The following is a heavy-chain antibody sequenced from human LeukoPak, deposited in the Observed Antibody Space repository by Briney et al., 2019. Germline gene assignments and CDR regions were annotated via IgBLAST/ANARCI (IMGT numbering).Heavy chain of an antibody. CDR1: GFTFSTFA. J-gene: IGHJ6*02. Sequence: GGSLRLSCVASGFTFSTFAMNWVRQAPGKGLEWVSTISETGRSTYYADSVKGQFTISRDNSKNTLYLQMNSLRAEDTAVYYCARDMRRLRPYVPWGDYGMDVWGQGTTVTVSS. CDR2: ISETGRST. D-gene: IGHD5-12*01. CDR3: ARDMRRLRPYVPWGDYGMDV. V-gene: IGHV3-23*01.